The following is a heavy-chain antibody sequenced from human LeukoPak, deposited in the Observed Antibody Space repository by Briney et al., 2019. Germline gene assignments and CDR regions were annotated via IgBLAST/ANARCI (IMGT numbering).Heavy chain of an antibody. J-gene: IGHJ4*02. CDR2: ISSSSSYI. Sequence: GGSLRLSCAASEFTFSTYSMNWVRQAPGKGLEWVSSISSSSSYIYYVDSVKGRFTISRDNAKNSLYLQMNSLRAEDTAVYYCARDTPSGYYDSSGGYWGQGTLVTVSS. V-gene: IGHV3-21*01. CDR3: ARDTPSGYYDSSGGY. CDR1: EFTFSTYS. D-gene: IGHD3-22*01.